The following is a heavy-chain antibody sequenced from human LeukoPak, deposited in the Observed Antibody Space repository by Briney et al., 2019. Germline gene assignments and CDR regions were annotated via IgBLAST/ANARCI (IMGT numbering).Heavy chain of an antibody. D-gene: IGHD3-16*01. CDR1: GYTFTIYF. J-gene: IGHJ4*02. CDR2: INPSAGTT. CDR3: AREAPGGYFDY. V-gene: IGHV1-46*01. Sequence: ASVKVSCKASGYTFTIYFLHWVRQAPGQGLEWMGMINPSAGTTNYAQNFQGRVTMTRDTSTSTVYMDPTSLRSEDTAVYYCAREAPGGYFDYWAQGTLVTVSS.